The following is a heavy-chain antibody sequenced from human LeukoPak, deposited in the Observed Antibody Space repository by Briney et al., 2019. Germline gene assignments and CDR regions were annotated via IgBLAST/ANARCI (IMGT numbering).Heavy chain of an antibody. CDR2: INPNSGGT. J-gene: IGHJ4*02. CDR3: ARINESGAGDY. Sequence: GASVKVSCKASGYTFTSYGISWVRQAPGQGLEWMGWINPNSGGTNYAQKFQGWVTMTRDTSISTAYMELSRLRSDDTAVYYCARINESGAGDYWGQGTLVTVSS. CDR1: GYTFTSYG. V-gene: IGHV1-2*04. D-gene: IGHD3-10*01.